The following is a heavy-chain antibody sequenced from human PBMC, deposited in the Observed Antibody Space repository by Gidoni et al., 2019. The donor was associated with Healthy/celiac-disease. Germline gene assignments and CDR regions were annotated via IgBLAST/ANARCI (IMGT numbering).Heavy chain of an antibody. J-gene: IGHJ6*02. Sequence: EVQLVESGGGLVQPGGSLRLPCAASGFTFSSSWRSWVRQAPGQGLEWVANIKQDGSKKNYVDSVRSRFTISRDNAKNSLYLQMNGLRAEDTAVYYCAREVNIVGATFYYYYGMDVWGQGTTVTVSS. V-gene: IGHV3-7*01. CDR1: GFTFSSSW. CDR2: IKQDGSKK. CDR3: AREVNIVGATFYYYYGMDV. D-gene: IGHD1-26*01.